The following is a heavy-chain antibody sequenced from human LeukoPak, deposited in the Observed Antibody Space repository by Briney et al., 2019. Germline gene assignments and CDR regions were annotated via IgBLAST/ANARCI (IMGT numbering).Heavy chain of an antibody. J-gene: IGHJ3*02. CDR1: GYTFTGYY. Sequence: ASVKVSCKASGYTFTGYYMHWVRQAPGQGLEWMGWINPNSGGTNYAQKFQGRVTMTRDTSISTAYMELSRLRSDDTAVYYCARVSGQITIFGVANDAFDIWGQGTMVTVSS. V-gene: IGHV1-2*02. CDR2: INPNSGGT. CDR3: ARVSGQITIFGVANDAFDI. D-gene: IGHD3-3*01.